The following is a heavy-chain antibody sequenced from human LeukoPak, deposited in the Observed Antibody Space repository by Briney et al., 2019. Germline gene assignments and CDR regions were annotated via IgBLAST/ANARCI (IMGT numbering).Heavy chain of an antibody. CDR1: GYTFTSYY. V-gene: IGHV1-46*01. CDR3: ARDHRSPIVVVTASPLGY. J-gene: IGHJ4*02. Sequence: ASVKVSCKASGYTFTSYYMHWVRQAPGQGLEWMGIINPSGGSTSYAQKFQGRVTMTRDMSTSTVYMELSSLRSEDTAVYYCARDHRSPIVVVTASPLGYWGQGTLVTVSS. D-gene: IGHD2-21*02. CDR2: INPSGGST.